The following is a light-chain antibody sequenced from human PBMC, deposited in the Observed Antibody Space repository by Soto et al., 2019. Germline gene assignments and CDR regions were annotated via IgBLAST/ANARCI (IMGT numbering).Light chain of an antibody. Sequence: PQERATLAWSSSQSVTSSYLAWYQQKPGQAPRLLIYGASSRATGIPDRFSGSGSGTDFTLTISRLEPEDFAVYYCQQYGSSPVTSGQGTKVDI. CDR1: QSVTSSY. V-gene: IGKV3-20*01. J-gene: IGKJ1*01. CDR2: GAS. CDR3: QQYGSSPVT.